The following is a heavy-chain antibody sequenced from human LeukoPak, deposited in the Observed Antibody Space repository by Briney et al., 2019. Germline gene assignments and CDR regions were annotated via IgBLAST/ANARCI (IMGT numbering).Heavy chain of an antibody. D-gene: IGHD2-2*01. J-gene: IGHJ4*02. V-gene: IGHV4-59*01. CDR1: GGSISNYY. CDR2: IYYSGST. Sequence: PSETLSLTCTVSGGSISNYYWSWIRQPPGKGLEWIAYIYYSGSTNYNPSLKSRVTISVDTSKNQFSLKLSSVTAADTAVYYCARDTSSIDIRGLDYWGQGTLVTVSS. CDR3: ARDTSSIDIRGLDY.